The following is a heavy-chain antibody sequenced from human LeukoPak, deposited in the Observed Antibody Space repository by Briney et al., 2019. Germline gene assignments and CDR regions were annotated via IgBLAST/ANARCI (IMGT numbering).Heavy chain of an antibody. CDR2: ISSSGSTI. D-gene: IGHD3-3*01. J-gene: IGHJ4*02. Sequence: GGSLRLSCEASGFTFSSYNMIWVRQAPGKGLEWVSYISSSGSTIYYADSVKGRFTISRDNAKNSLYLQMNSLRAEDTAVYYCARVEDFWSGYTIDYWGQGTLVTVSS. CDR3: ARVEDFWSGYTIDY. V-gene: IGHV3-48*04. CDR1: GFTFSSYN.